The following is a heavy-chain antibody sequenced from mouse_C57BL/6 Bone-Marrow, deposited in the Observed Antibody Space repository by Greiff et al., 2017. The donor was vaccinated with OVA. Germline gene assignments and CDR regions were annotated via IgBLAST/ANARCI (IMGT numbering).Heavy chain of an antibody. V-gene: IGHV2-2*01. Sequence: VKLMESGPGLVQPSQSLSITCTVSGFSLTSYGVHWVRQSPGKGLEWLGVIWSGGSTDYNTAFISRLSISKDNSKSQVFFKMNSLQADDTAIYYCARNSGYYDYAWFAYWGQGTLVTVSA. CDR2: IWSGGST. J-gene: IGHJ3*01. CDR3: ARNSGYYDYAWFAY. D-gene: IGHD2-4*01. CDR1: GFSLTSYG.